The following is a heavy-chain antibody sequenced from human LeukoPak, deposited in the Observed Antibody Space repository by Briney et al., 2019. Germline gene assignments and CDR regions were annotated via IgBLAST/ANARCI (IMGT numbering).Heavy chain of an antibody. CDR2: IYTSGST. CDR3: ARARGGSGSYGHFDS. D-gene: IGHD1-26*01. Sequence: SETLSLTCTVSGGSIRTYYWTWIRQPAGKGLEWIGRIYTSGSTNYNPSLKSRVTMSVDTSKNQFSLKMSSLTAADTAMYYCARARGGSGSYGHFDSWGQGTLVTVSS. J-gene: IGHJ4*02. CDR1: GGSIRTYY. V-gene: IGHV4-4*07.